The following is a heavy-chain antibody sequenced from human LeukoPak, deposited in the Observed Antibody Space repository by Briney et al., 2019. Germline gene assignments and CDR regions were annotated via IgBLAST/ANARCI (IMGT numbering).Heavy chain of an antibody. D-gene: IGHD3-10*01. J-gene: IGHJ5*02. CDR1: GYTFTGYY. CDR2: INPNSGGT. Sequence: ASVKVSRKASGYTFTGYYMHWVRQAPGQGLEWMGWINPNSGGTNYAQKFQGRVTMTRDTSISTAYMELSRLRSDDTAVYYCARDGSGSTGYNWFDPWGQGTLVTVSS. V-gene: IGHV1-2*02. CDR3: ARDGSGSTGYNWFDP.